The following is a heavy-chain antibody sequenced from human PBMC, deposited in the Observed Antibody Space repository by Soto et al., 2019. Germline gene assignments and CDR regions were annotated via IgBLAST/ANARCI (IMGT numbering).Heavy chain of an antibody. Sequence: QVQLVESGDEVKKPGASVMVSCKASAYTFTGYYIHWVRQAPGQGLEWMGWLNANTGVTKYAHKFQGRVIMTRDTSISTAYMHLSSLTSDDTAIYYCARAAVGGEYYYFDYWGQGTLVTVSS. CDR3: ARAAVGGEYYYFDY. CDR2: LNANTGVT. CDR1: AYTFTGYY. J-gene: IGHJ4*02. D-gene: IGHD3-10*01. V-gene: IGHV1-2*02.